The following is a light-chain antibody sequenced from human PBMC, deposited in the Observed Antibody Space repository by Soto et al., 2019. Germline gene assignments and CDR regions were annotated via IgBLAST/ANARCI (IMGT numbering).Light chain of an antibody. J-gene: IGLJ1*01. CDR1: SSDGDDYKD. CDR3: SSYTSTSTV. Sequence: QSALTQPASVSESPGQSITISCTGISSDGDDYKDVSWYQQHPGKAPKLMIYEVTYRPSGVSNRFSGSKSGNTASLTISGLQAEDEADYYCSSYTSTSTVFGTGTKLTVL. V-gene: IGLV2-14*01. CDR2: EVT.